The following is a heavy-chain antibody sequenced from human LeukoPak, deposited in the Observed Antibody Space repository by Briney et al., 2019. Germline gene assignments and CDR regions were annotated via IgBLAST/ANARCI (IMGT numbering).Heavy chain of an antibody. V-gene: IGHV3-74*01. CDR1: GFTFRNYW. J-gene: IGHJ4*02. Sequence: GGSLRLSCAASGFTFRNYWMHWVRQAPGKGLVWVSRVKGDWSFTDYADSVKGRFTISRDNAKNTLYLQMYSLRAEDTAAYYCVRDGDDYNFDYWGQGSLVTVSS. CDR3: VRDGDDYNFDY. CDR2: VKGDWSFT. D-gene: IGHD5-24*01.